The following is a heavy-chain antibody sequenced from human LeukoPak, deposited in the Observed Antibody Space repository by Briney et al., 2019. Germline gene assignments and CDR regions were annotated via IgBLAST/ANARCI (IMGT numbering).Heavy chain of an antibody. CDR2: INWNGGST. J-gene: IGHJ3*02. CDR1: GFTIDDYG. Sequence: GGSLRLSCAASGFTIDDYGMSWVRQAPGKGLEWVSGINWNGGSTGYADSVKGRFTISRDNAKNSLYLQMNSLRAEDTAVYYCARGGSYLSAFDIWGQGTMVTVSS. CDR3: ARGGSYLSAFDI. D-gene: IGHD1-26*01. V-gene: IGHV3-20*04.